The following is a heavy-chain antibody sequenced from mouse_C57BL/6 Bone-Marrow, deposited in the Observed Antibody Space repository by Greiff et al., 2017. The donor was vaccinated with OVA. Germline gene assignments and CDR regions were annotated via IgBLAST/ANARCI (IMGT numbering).Heavy chain of an antibody. Sequence: QVQLQQPGAELVRPGTSVKLSCKASGYTFTSYWMHWVKQRPGQGLEWIGVIDPSDSYTNYNQKFKGKATLTVDTSSSTAYMQLSSLTSEDSAVYDCARPYYYGSSWGFAYWGQGTLVTGSA. V-gene: IGHV1-59*01. CDR3: ARPYYYGSSWGFAY. D-gene: IGHD1-1*01. J-gene: IGHJ3*01. CDR1: GYTFTSYW. CDR2: IDPSDSYT.